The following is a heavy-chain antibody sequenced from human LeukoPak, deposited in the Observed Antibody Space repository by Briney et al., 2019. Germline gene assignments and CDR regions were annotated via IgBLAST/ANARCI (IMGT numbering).Heavy chain of an antibody. CDR2: IYYSGST. V-gene: IGHV4-59*01. CDR3: ARARGIAARLWFDP. D-gene: IGHD6-6*01. J-gene: IGHJ5*02. CDR1: GGSISSYY. Sequence: PSETLSLTCTVSGGSISSYYWSWIRQPPGKGLEWIGYIYYSGSTNYNPSLKSRVTISVDTSKNQFSLKLSSVTAADTAVYYCARARGIAARLWFDPWGQGTLVTVSS.